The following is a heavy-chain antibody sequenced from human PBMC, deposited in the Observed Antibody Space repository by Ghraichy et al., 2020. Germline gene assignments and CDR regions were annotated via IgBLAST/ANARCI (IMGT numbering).Heavy chain of an antibody. J-gene: IGHJ4*02. D-gene: IGHD6-6*01. V-gene: IGHV4-59*01. Sequence: SETLSLTCTVSGGSISSYYWSWIRQPPGKGLEWIGYIYYSGSTNYNPSLKSRVTISVDTSKNQFSLKLSSVTAADTAVYYCARVIRRGYSSSPPIDYWGQGTLVTVSS. CDR2: IYYSGST. CDR1: GGSISSYY. CDR3: ARVIRRGYSSSPPIDY.